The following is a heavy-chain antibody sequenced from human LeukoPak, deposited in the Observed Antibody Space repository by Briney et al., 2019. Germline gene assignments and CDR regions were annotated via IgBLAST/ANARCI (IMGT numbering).Heavy chain of an antibody. Sequence: ASETLSLTCAVYGGSFRGYYWSWIRQPPGKGLEWSGEINHSGSTNYNPSLKSRVTISVDTSKNQYSLKLSSVTAADPAVNYVVRWNTMIVGIEYWGEGSLGTVSS. CDR3: VRWNTMIVGIEY. D-gene: IGHD3-22*01. CDR1: GGSFRGYY. J-gene: IGHJ4*02. V-gene: IGHV4-34*01. CDR2: INHSGST.